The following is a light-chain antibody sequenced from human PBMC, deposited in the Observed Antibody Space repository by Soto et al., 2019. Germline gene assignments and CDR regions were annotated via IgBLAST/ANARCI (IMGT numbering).Light chain of an antibody. CDR2: AAS. Sequence: DIELTQSPAFLSLSVGDRVTITCRASQGTSSYLAWYQQKPGKAPKLLIYAASTMQSGVPSRFSGSGSGTEFTLTISSLEPEDFATYYCQQLKSYPRTFGQGTRLDIK. V-gene: IGKV1-9*01. CDR3: QQLKSYPRT. J-gene: IGKJ5*01. CDR1: QGTSSY.